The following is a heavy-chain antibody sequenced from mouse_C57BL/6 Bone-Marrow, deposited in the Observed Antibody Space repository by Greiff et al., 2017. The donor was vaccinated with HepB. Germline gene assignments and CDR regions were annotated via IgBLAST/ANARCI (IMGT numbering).Heavy chain of an antibody. J-gene: IGHJ2*01. CDR3: ASLTGRFY. Sequence: EVQGVESVAELVRPGASVKLSCTASGFNFKNTYMHWVKQRPEQGLEWIGRIDPANGNTKYAPKFQGKATITADTSSNTAYLQLSSLTSEEAAIFYCASLTGRFYWGQGTTLTVSS. D-gene: IGHD4-1*01. V-gene: IGHV14-3*01. CDR1: GFNFKNTY. CDR2: IDPANGNT.